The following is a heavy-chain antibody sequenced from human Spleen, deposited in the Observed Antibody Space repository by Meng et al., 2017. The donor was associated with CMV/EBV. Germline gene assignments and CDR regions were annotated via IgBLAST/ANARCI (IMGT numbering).Heavy chain of an antibody. V-gene: IGHV3-53*01. D-gene: IGHD2-2*01. Sequence: GGSLRLSCAASGFTVSSNYMSWVRQSPGKGLEWVSIIYIGGETFYGDSVKGRFTISRDNSKNTLYLQMNSLRAEDTAVYYCARAVTVVPAAISPNYFDYWGQGTLVTVSS. CDR2: IYIGGET. J-gene: IGHJ4*02. CDR3: ARAVTVVPAAISPNYFDY. CDR1: GFTVSSNY.